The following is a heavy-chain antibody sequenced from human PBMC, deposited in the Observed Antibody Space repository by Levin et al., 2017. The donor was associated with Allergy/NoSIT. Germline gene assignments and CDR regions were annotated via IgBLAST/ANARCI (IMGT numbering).Heavy chain of an antibody. CDR2: INPSGGST. J-gene: IGHJ4*02. D-gene: IGHD3-16*01. V-gene: IGHV1-46*01. CDR1: GYTFTSYY. Sequence: GESLKISCKASGYTFTSYYMHWVRQAPGQGLEWMGIINPSGGSTSYAQKFQGRVTMTRDTSTSTVYMELSSLRSEDTAVYYCAREPEWGGSPYFDYWGQGTLVTVSS. CDR3: AREPEWGGSPYFDY.